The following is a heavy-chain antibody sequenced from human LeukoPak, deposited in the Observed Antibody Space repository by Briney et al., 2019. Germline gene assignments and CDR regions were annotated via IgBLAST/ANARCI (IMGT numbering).Heavy chain of an antibody. J-gene: IGHJ4*02. CDR2: IYYSGST. D-gene: IGHD6-13*01. CDR1: GGSISSSSYY. V-gene: IGHV4-39*01. Sequence: SETLSLTCTVSGGSISSSSYYWGWIRQPPGKGLEWIGSIYYSGSTYYNPSLKSRVTISVDTSKNQFSLKLSSVTAADTAVYYCAKLVPAAGPTDFDYWGQGTLVTVSS. CDR3: AKLVPAAGPTDFDY.